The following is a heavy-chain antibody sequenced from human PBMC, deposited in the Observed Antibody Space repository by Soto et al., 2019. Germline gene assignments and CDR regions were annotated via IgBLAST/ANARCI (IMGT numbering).Heavy chain of an antibody. CDR3: AKGPTSRGWEEDYYGMDV. J-gene: IGHJ6*02. CDR1: GFTFSSYA. V-gene: IGHV3-23*01. CDR2: ISGSGGST. D-gene: IGHD6-19*01. Sequence: GGSLRLSCAASGFTFSSYAMSWVRQAPGKGLEWVSAISGSGGSTYYADSVKGRFTISRDNSQNTLYLQMNSLRAEDTAVYYCAKGPTSRGWEEDYYGMDVWGQGTTVTVSS.